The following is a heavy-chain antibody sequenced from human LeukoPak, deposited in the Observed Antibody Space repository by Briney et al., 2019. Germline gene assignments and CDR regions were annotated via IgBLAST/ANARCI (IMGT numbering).Heavy chain of an antibody. D-gene: IGHD5-18*01. CDR3: ARGSRGDTWIQLWLFDY. Sequence: GGSLRLSCAASGFTFSSYWMSWVRQAPGKGLEWVANIKQDGSEKYYVDSVKGRFTISRDNAKNSLYLQMNSLRAEDTAVYYCARGSRGDTWIQLWLFDYWGQGTLVTVSS. CDR2: IKQDGSEK. V-gene: IGHV3-7*01. CDR1: GFTFSSYW. J-gene: IGHJ4*02.